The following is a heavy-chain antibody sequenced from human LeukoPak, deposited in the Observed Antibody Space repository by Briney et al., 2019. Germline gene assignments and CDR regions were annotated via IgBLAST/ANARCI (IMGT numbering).Heavy chain of an antibody. J-gene: IGHJ4*02. V-gene: IGHV3-30*18. CDR1: GFTFRAYG. D-gene: IGHD6-13*01. CDR3: AKEGDISSSWYLSNYFDY. Sequence: GGSLSFCCAASGFTFRAYGMHWVRQAPGKGLEWVAIISYDGSNTYYADSVKGRFTISRDNSKNTLYLQMDSLRAEDTAVYYCAKEGDISSSWYLSNYFDYWGQGTLVTVSS. CDR2: ISYDGSNT.